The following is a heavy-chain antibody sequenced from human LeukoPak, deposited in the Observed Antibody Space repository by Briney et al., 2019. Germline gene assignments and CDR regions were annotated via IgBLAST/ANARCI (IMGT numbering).Heavy chain of an antibody. CDR1: GFTFTTYT. CDR2: ISGSGGST. J-gene: IGHJ4*02. CDR3: AKDLGYCSSTSCYGVDY. D-gene: IGHD2-2*01. Sequence: PGGSLRLSCAASGFTFTTYTMNWVRQAPGKGLEWVSAISGSGGSTYYADSVKGRFTISRDNSKNTLYLQMNSLRAEDTAVYYCAKDLGYCSSTSCYGVDYWGQGTLVTVSS. V-gene: IGHV3-23*01.